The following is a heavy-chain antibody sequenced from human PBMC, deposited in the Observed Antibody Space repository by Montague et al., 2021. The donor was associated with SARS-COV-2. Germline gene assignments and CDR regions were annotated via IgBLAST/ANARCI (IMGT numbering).Heavy chain of an antibody. CDR3: ARHSGRDTIFGVVIIPDAPDI. D-gene: IGHD3-3*01. J-gene: IGHJ3*02. V-gene: IGHV4-39*01. Sequence: SETLSLTCTVSGGSISSSSYYWGWIRQPPGKGLEWIGSIYYSGSTYYNPSLKSRVTISVDTSKNQFSLKLSSVTAADTAVYYCARHSGRDTIFGVVIIPDAPDIWGQGTMVTVSS. CDR2: IYYSGST. CDR1: GGSISSSSYY.